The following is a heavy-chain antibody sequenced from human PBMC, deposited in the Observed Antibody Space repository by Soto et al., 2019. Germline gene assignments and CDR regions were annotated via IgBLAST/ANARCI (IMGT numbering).Heavy chain of an antibody. CDR2: IYYSGST. V-gene: IGHV4-31*02. J-gene: IGHJ1*01. CDR3: TTSMQH. Sequence: YWSWIRQHPGKGLEWIGYIYYSGSTYYNPSLQSRVTISVDTSKNQFSLKLSSVTAADTAVYYCTTSMQHRVKGTLVTVSS. CDR1: Y.